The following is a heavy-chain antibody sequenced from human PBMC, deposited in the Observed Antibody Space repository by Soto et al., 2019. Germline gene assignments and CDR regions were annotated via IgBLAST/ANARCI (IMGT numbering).Heavy chain of an antibody. CDR3: AIFLWFGEAYDAFDI. D-gene: IGHD3-10*01. Sequence: HPGGSLRLSCAASGFTFSSYAMSWVRQAPGKGLEWVSAISGSGGSTYYADSVKGRFTISRDNSKNTLYLQMNSLRAEDTAVYYCAIFLWFGEAYDAFDIWGQGTMVTVSS. J-gene: IGHJ3*02. V-gene: IGHV3-23*01. CDR2: ISGSGGST. CDR1: GFTFSSYA.